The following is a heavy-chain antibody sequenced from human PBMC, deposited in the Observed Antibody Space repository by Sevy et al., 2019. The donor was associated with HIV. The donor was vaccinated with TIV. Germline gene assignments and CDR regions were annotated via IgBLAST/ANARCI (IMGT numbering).Heavy chain of an antibody. J-gene: IGHJ4*02. V-gene: IGHV1-46*01. CDR2: INPSGGST. CDR1: GYTFTSYY. D-gene: IGHD1-26*01. Sequence: ASVKVSCKASGYTFTSYYMQWVRQAPGQGLEWMGIINPSGGSTSYAQKFQGRVTMTRDTSTSTVYMELSSLRSEDTAVYYCASNSGSYPFDYWGQGTLVTVSS. CDR3: ASNSGSYPFDY.